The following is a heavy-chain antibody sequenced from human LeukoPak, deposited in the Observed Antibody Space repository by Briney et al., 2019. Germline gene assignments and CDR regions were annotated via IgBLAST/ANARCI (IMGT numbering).Heavy chain of an antibody. Sequence: GPAGTFSCKASGGTFSCCAISWVRQAPGQGLEWMGRIIPILGIANSEQTFQGRVTITADKSTSTAYMELSSLRSEDTAVYYCARDSLRYFAGRLNYFDYWGQGTLVTVSS. CDR2: IIPILGIA. CDR3: ARDSLRYFAGRLNYFDY. CDR1: GGTFSCCA. V-gene: IGHV1-69*04. J-gene: IGHJ4*02. D-gene: IGHD3-9*01.